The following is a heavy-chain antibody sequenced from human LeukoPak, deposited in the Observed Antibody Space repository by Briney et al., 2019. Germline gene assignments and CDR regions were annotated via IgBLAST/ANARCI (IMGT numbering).Heavy chain of an antibody. CDR1: GFAFSDYY. CDR3: AREYCSGGCCLPHY. V-gene: IGHV3-11*05. J-gene: IGHJ4*02. CDR2: IGSSGSYT. Sequence: KTGGSLRLSCAASGFAFSDYYMNWIRQAPGKGLEWVSYIGSSGSYTNYADSVKGRFTISRDNAKNSLYLQMNSLRAEDTAVYFCAREYCSGGCCLPHYWGQGTLVTVSS. D-gene: IGHD2-15*01.